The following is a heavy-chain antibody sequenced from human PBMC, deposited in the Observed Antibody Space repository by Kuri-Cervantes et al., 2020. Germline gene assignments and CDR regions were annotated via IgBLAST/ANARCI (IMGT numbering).Heavy chain of an antibody. D-gene: IGHD2-2*01. CDR3: ARGYCSSISCPFDY. V-gene: IGHV1-8*02. Sequence: ASVKVSCKASGYTLTNFHIHWVRQATGQGLEWLGWMNPNSYDSGYAQKFQGRITMTRDTSISTAYMELSSLRSEDTAVYYCARGYCSSISCPFDYWGQGTLVTVSS. CDR1: GYTLTNFH. J-gene: IGHJ4*02. CDR2: MNPNSYDS.